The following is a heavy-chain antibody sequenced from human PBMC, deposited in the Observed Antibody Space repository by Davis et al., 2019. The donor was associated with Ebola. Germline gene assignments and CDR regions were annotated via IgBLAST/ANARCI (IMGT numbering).Heavy chain of an antibody. J-gene: IGHJ4*02. CDR3: ARGGYCTGGVCYYFDY. CDR1: GYTFTGYY. CDR2: INPNSGGT. Sequence: ASVKVSCKASGYTFTGYYMHWVRQAPGQGLEWMGWINPNSGGTNYAQKFQGWVTMTRDTSISTAYMELSRLRSDDTAVYYCARGGYCTGGVCYYFDYWGQGTLVTVSS. D-gene: IGHD2-8*02. V-gene: IGHV1-2*04.